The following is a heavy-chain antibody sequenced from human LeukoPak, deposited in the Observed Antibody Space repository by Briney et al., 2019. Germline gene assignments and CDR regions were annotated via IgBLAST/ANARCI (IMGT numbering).Heavy chain of an antibody. J-gene: IGHJ4*02. Sequence: ASVKVSCKASGGTFSSYAISWVRQAPGQGLEWMGGIIPIFGTANYAQEFQGRVTITADESTSTAYMELSSLRSEDTAVYYCASGNVEIVAPVHWGQGTLVTVSS. V-gene: IGHV1-69*13. CDR1: GGTFSSYA. CDR2: IIPIFGTA. D-gene: IGHD5-12*01. CDR3: ASGNVEIVAPVH.